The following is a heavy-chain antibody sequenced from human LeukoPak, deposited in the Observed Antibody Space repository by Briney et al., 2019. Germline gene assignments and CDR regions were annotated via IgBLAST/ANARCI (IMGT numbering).Heavy chain of an antibody. J-gene: IGHJ6*03. CDR1: GFTVSSNY. Sequence: GGSLRLSCAASGFTVSSNYMSWVRQAPGKGLEWVSVIYSGGSTYYADSVKGRFTISRDNSKNTLYLQMNSLGAEDTAVYYCARATDVSSWYYYYYMDVWGKGTTVTVSS. V-gene: IGHV3-53*01. D-gene: IGHD6-13*01. CDR2: IYSGGST. CDR3: ARATDVSSWYYYYYMDV.